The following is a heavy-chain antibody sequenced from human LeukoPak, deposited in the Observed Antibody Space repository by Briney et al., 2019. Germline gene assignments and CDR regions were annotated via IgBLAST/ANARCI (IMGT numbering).Heavy chain of an antibody. CDR3: ARGDGSGSYYVVSSKVDV. CDR2: IRYDGSNK. D-gene: IGHD3-10*01. J-gene: IGHJ6*04. V-gene: IGHV3-30*02. Sequence: GGSLRLSCAASGFTFSSYGMHWVRQAPGKGLEWVAFIRYDGSNKYYADSVKGRFTISRDNSKNTLYLQMNSLRAEDTAVYYCARGDGSGSYYVVSSKVDVWGKGTTVTVSS. CDR1: GFTFSSYG.